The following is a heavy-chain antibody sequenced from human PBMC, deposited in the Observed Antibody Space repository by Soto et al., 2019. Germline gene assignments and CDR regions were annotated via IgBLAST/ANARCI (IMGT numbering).Heavy chain of an antibody. D-gene: IGHD1-26*01. CDR3: TTGRDDLLY. Sequence: EVQLVESGGGLVKPGGSLRLSCAVSGFTFDKVWMNWVRQAPGKGLEWVGRIKSKTDGGTTDYAAPVKGRFTISRDGSKNTLYLQMKSLKTGNTGMYFCTTGRDDLLYWGQGTRVTVSS. CDR2: IKSKTDGGTT. J-gene: IGHJ4*02. V-gene: IGHV3-15*07. CDR1: GFTFDKVW.